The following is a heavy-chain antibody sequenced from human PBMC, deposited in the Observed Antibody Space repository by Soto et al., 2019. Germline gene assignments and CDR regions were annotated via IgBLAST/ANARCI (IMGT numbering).Heavy chain of an antibody. CDR2: ISYYGSNK. CDR3: AKEEGGSYFDY. J-gene: IGHJ4*02. D-gene: IGHD1-26*01. CDR1: GFTFSSYG. V-gene: IGHV3-30*18. Sequence: QVQLVESGGGVVQPGRSLRLSCAASGFTFSSYGMHWDRQAPGKGLEWVAVISYYGSNKYYADSVKGRFTISRDNSKNTLYLQMNSLRAEDTAVYYCAKEEGGSYFDYWGQGTLVTVSS.